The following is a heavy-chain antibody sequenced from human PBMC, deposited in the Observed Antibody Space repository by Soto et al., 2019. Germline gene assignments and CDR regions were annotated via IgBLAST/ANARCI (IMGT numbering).Heavy chain of an antibody. CDR1: GFTFSTHA. D-gene: IGHD3-3*01. CDR2: FSGSGGNI. V-gene: IGHV3-23*01. J-gene: IGHJ6*02. CDR3: AKDPPWTVGPLAMDV. Sequence: GGSLRLSCVASGFTFSTHAMSWVRQAPGKGLEWVSTFSGSGGNIYYAESVKGRLTISRDDSKNTLYLHMNSLRVEDTAVYYCAKDPPWTVGPLAMDVWGQGTTVTVSS.